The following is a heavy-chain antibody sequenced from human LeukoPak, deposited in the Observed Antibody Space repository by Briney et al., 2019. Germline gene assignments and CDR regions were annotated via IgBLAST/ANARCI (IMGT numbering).Heavy chain of an antibody. CDR1: GGSMSSYY. V-gene: IGHV4-59*12. D-gene: IGHD3-16*01. Sequence: SETLSLTCTVSGGSMSSYYWSWIRQSPGKGLEWIGYIYYSGSTNYNPSLKSRVTISVDTSKNQFSLKLSSVTAADTAVYYCARDSSDYVWGSPLIEASDAFDIWGQGTMVTVSS. CDR3: ARDSSDYVWGSPLIEASDAFDI. J-gene: IGHJ3*02. CDR2: IYYSGST.